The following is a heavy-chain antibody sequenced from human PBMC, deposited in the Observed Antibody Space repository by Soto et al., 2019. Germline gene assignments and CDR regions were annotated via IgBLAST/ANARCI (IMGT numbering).Heavy chain of an antibody. V-gene: IGHV3-66*04. Sequence: EVQLVESGGGLVQPGGSLRLSCAASGFSVSSNYMSWVRQAPGKGLEWVSVIYTAISTYYADSVKGRFTISRDNSKNTLYLQMNSLRAEDTAIYYCSSQGWSDYYTLDYWGQGTLVNVSS. CDR1: GFSVSSNY. D-gene: IGHD3-3*01. CDR2: IYTAIST. CDR3: SSQGWSDYYTLDY. J-gene: IGHJ4*02.